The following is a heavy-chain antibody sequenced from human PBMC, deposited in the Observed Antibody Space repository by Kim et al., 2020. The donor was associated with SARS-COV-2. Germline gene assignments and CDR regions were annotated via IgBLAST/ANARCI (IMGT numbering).Heavy chain of an antibody. J-gene: IGHJ6*03. D-gene: IGHD5-12*01. CDR2: IIPILGIA. V-gene: IGHV1-69*04. CDR1: GGTFSSYA. Sequence: SVKVSCKASGGTFSSYAISWVRQAPGQGLEWMGRIIPILGIANYAQKFQGRVTITADKSTSTAYMELSSLRSEDTAVYYCAREQLGARYSDNEAGYMDVWGKGTTVTVSS. CDR3: AREQLGARYSDNEAGYMDV.